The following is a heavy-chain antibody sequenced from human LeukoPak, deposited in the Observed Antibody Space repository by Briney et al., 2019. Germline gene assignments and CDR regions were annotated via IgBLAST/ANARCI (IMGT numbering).Heavy chain of an antibody. CDR2: IIPIFGTA. Sequence: SVKVSCKASGGTFSSYAISWVRQAPGQGLEWMGGIIPIFGTANYAQKFQGRVTITADESTSTAYMELGSLRSEDTAVYYCARVCTSCYTEDVWGQGTTVTVSS. D-gene: IGHD2-2*02. V-gene: IGHV1-69*13. J-gene: IGHJ6*02. CDR1: GGTFSSYA. CDR3: ARVCTSCYTEDV.